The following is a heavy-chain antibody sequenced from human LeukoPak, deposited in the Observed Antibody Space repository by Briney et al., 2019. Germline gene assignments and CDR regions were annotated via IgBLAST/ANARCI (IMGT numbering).Heavy chain of an antibody. CDR2: INPSGGST. CDR3: ARDLGIVVVVAATPGVDY. J-gene: IGHJ4*02. CDR1: GYTFTSYY. D-gene: IGHD2-15*01. V-gene: IGHV1-46*01. Sequence: ASVKVSCKASGYTFTSYYMHWVRQAPGQGLEWMGIINPSGGSTSYAQKFQGRVTMTRGTSTSTVYMELSSLRSEDTAVYYCARDLGIVVVVAATPGVDYWGQGTLVTVSS.